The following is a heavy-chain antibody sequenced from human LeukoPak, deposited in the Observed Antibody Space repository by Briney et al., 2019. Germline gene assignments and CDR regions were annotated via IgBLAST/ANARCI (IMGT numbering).Heavy chain of an antibody. D-gene: IGHD4/OR15-4a*01. CDR1: GFSLSTSGMC. CDR3: AGGYGGNPLGV. J-gene: IGHJ3*01. Sequence: SGPTLVNPTQTLTLTRTFSGFSLSTSGMCVSWIRQPPGKALEWLARIDWDDDKYYSTSLKTRLTISKDTSKNQVVLTMTNMDPVDTATYYCAGGYGGNPLGVWGQGTMVTVSS. CDR2: IDWDDDK. V-gene: IGHV2-70*11.